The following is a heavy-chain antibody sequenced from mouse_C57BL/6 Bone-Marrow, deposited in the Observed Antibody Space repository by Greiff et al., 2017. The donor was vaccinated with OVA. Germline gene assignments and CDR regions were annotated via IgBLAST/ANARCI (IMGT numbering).Heavy chain of an antibody. CDR2: ISSGGSYT. V-gene: IGHV5-6*01. CDR3: ARHYYGSSRRAMDY. CDR1: GFTFSSYG. Sequence: EVKVVESGGDLVKPGGSLKLSCAASGFTFSSYGMSWVRQTPDKRLEWVATISSGGSYTYYPDSVKGRFTISRDNAKNTLYLQMSSLKSEDTAMYYCARHYYGSSRRAMDYWGQGTSVTVSS. J-gene: IGHJ4*01. D-gene: IGHD1-1*01.